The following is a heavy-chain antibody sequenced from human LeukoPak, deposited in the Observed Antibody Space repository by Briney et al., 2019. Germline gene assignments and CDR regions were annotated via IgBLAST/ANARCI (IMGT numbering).Heavy chain of an antibody. CDR1: GGTFSSYA. V-gene: IGHV1-69*05. J-gene: IGHJ3*02. CDR3: ARGEDTAMVPDAFDI. Sequence: SVKVSCKASGGTFSSYAISWVRQAPGQGLEWMGGIIPIFGTANYAQKFQGRVTITTDESTSTAYMELSSLRSEDTAVYYCARGEDTAMVPDAFDIWGQGTMVTVSS. CDR2: IIPIFGTA. D-gene: IGHD5-18*01.